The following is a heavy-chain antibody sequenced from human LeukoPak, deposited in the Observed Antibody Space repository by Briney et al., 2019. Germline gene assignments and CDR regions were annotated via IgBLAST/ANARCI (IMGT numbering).Heavy chain of an antibody. V-gene: IGHV3-33*01. J-gene: IGHJ4*02. Sequence: GGSLRLSCAASGFTFSSYGMHWVRQAPGKGLEWVAVIWYDGSNKYYADSVKGRFTISRDNSKNTLYLQMNGLRAEDTAVYYCARWGASGRLLYWGQGTLVTVSS. CDR3: ARWGASGRLLY. CDR2: IWYDGSNK. CDR1: GFTFSSYG. D-gene: IGHD6-19*01.